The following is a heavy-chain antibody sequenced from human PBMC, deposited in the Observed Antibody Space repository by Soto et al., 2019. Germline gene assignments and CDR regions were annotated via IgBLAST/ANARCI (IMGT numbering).Heavy chain of an antibody. CDR2: INAGNGNT. Sequence: GASVKVSCKASGYTFTSYAMHWVRQAPGQRLEWMGWINAGNGNTKYSQKFQGRVTITRDTSASTAYMELSSLRSEDTAVYYCARDPVVAATGNAFYLWGQGTMVTVSS. CDR1: GYTFTSYA. D-gene: IGHD2-15*01. J-gene: IGHJ3*01. CDR3: ARDPVVAATGNAFYL. V-gene: IGHV1-3*01.